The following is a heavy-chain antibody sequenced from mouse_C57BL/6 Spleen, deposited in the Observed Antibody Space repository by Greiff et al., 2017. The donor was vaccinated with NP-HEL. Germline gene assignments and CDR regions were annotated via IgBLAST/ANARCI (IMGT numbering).Heavy chain of an antibody. D-gene: IGHD1-1*01. CDR1: GYTFTSYW. V-gene: IGHV1-55*01. CDR3: ARSGCYGSRGGFAY. J-gene: IGHJ3*01. Sequence: QVQLQQPGAELVKPGASVKMSCKASGYTFTSYWITWVKQRPGQGLEWIGDIYPGSGSTNYNEKFKSKATLTVDTSSSTAYMQLSSLTSEDSAVYYCARSGCYGSRGGFAYWGQGTLVTVSA. CDR2: IYPGSGST.